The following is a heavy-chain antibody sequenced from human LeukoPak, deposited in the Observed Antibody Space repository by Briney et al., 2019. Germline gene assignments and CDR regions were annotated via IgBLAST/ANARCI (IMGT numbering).Heavy chain of an antibody. CDR1: GHTFSGYY. CDR2: IKPNSGGT. D-gene: IGHD6-19*01. V-gene: IGHV1-2*02. CDR3: ARDLIPLSGWFDY. Sequence: ASVKVSCKASGHTFSGYYMHWVRQAPGQGLEWMGWIKPNSGGTNFAQKLQGRVTMTTDTSTSTAYMELRSLRSDDTAVYYCARDLIPLSGWFDYWGQGTLVTVSS. J-gene: IGHJ4*02.